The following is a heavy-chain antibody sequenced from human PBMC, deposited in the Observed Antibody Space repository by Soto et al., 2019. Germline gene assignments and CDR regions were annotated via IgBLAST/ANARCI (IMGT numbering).Heavy chain of an antibody. Sequence: WVSLRLSCLASGFTFSSYAIHWFLHAPGNGLEYFSAISSNLFSTYCAVSVKGRFSIYSDNSKNTLYLQMRSMRAEHTDVYYCVKDTPLDTAMPRDYYYYGMDVWGQGTTVTVSS. CDR1: GFTFSSYA. J-gene: IGHJ6*02. CDR2: ISSNLFST. V-gene: IGHV3-64D*06. D-gene: IGHD5-18*01. CDR3: VKDTPLDTAMPRDYYYYGMDV.